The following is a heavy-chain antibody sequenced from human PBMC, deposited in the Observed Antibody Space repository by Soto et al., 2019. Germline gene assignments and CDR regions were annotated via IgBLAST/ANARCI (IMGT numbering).Heavy chain of an antibody. CDR3: ATTLRGGYLSYYYYGMYI. J-gene: IGHJ6*02. CDR2: IDPSDSYT. D-gene: IGHD5-12*01. Sequence: GESLKISCKGSGYSFTSYWISWVRQMPGKGLEWMGRIDPSDSYTNYSPSFQGHVTISADKSISTAYLQWSSLKASDTAMYYCATTLRGGYLSYYYYGMYIWGQGTTVTVSS. V-gene: IGHV5-10-1*01. CDR1: GYSFTSYW.